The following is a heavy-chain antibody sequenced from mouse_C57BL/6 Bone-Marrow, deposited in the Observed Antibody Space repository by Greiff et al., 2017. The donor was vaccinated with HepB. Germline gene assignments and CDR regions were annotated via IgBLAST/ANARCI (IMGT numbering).Heavy chain of an antibody. CDR3: ARESPY. V-gene: IGHV1-59*01. J-gene: IGHJ2*01. CDR1: GYTFTSYW. Sequence: QVHVKQSGAELVRPGTSVKLSCKASGYTFTSYWMHWVKQRPGQGLEWIGVIDPSDSYTNYNQKFKGKATLTVDTSSSTAYMQLSSLTSEDSAVYYCARESPYWGQGTTLTVSS. CDR2: IDPSDSYT.